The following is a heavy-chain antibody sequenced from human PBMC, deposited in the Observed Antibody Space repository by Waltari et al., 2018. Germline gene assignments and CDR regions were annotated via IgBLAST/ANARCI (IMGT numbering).Heavy chain of an antibody. CDR2: INRGGGST. CDR1: GFTFSRYW. Sequence: EVPLVESGGGLVQPGGSLRLSCAASGFTFSRYWMHWVRQVPGKGLVWASRINRGGGSTGYADSVKGRFTISRDNAKSTLYLQMSSLRADDSAVYYCASWKFCTGGNCYGWGYWGQGTLVTVSS. V-gene: IGHV3-74*01. CDR3: ASWKFCTGGNCYGWGY. J-gene: IGHJ4*02. D-gene: IGHD2-15*01.